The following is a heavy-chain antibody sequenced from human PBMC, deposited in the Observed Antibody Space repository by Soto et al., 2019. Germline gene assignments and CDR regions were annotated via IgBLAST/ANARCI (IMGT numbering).Heavy chain of an antibody. Sequence: GGSLRLSCAVSGINVTNSWLNWVRRAPGRGLEWLASMNPAGTEKNCVEYVRGRFTISRGNAANSLYLQMNSLRAADTAVDDCARDSHYKTCGYWEQGIMVSIAS. CDR3: ARDSHYKTCGY. V-gene: IGHV3-7*03. J-gene: IGHJ4*01. CDR2: MNPAGTEK. D-gene: IGHD2-21*01. CDR1: GINVTNSW.